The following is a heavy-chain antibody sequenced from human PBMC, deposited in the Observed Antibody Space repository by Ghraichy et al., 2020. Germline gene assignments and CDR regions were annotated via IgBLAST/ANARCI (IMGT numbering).Heavy chain of an antibody. Sequence: SETLSLTCAVYGGSFSGYYWSWIRQPPGKGLEWIGEINHSGSTNYNPSLKSRVTISVDTSKNQFSLKLSSVTAADTAVYYCARGRQQNGVVVVPAAILYFDYWGQGTLVTVSS. CDR1: GGSFSGYY. CDR3: ARGRQQNGVVVVPAAILYFDY. J-gene: IGHJ4*02. CDR2: INHSGST. V-gene: IGHV4-34*01. D-gene: IGHD2-2*02.